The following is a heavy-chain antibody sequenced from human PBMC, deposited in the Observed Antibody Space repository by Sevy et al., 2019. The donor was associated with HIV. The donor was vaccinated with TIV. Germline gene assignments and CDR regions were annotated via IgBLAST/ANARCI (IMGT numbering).Heavy chain of an antibody. V-gene: IGHV3-23*01. Sequence: GGSLRLSCAASGFTFTSYAMSWVRQAPGKGLERVSAISGSESSTYYADSVKGRFTISRDNSKNTLYLQMNNLRAEDTALYYCAKDIVVVVGDAFDIWGQGTMVTVSS. CDR3: AKDIVVVVGDAFDI. J-gene: IGHJ3*02. D-gene: IGHD2-2*01. CDR1: GFTFTSYA. CDR2: ISGSESST.